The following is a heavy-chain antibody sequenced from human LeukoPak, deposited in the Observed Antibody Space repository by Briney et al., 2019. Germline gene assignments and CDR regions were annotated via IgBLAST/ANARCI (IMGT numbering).Heavy chain of an antibody. CDR1: GGSIRSYY. CDR2: IYYSGST. CDR3: ARHESFGGTVDY. Sequence: SETLSLTCTVSGGSIRSYYWSWIRQPPGKGLEWIGYIYYSGSTNYNPSLKSRVTISVDTSKNQFSLKLSSVTAADTAVYYCARHESFGGTVDYWGQGTLVTVSS. D-gene: IGHD3-16*01. V-gene: IGHV4-59*08. J-gene: IGHJ4*02.